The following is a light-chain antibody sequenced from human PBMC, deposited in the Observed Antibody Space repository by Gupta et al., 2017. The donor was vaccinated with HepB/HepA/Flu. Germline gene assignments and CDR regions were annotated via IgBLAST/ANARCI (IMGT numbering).Light chain of an antibody. CDR1: SRDVGGYNY. CDR2: DVT. CDR3: SSYTRVSTWV. Sequence: QSALTQPASVSGSPGQSITISCTGTSRDVGGYNYVSWYQQHPDKAPKLMIVDVTNRPSGVSSRFSGSKSGNTASLTISGLQAEDEADYYCSSYTRVSTWVFGGGTKVTVL. V-gene: IGLV2-14*03. J-gene: IGLJ3*02.